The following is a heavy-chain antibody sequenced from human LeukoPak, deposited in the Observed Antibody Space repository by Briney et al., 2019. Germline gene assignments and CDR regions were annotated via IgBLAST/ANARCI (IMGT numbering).Heavy chain of an antibody. Sequence: NSSQTLSLTCTVSGGSISSGGYYWSWIRQPPGKGLEWIGYIYHSGSTYYNPSLKSRVTISVDRSKNQFSLKLSSVTAADTAVYYCARSSIAVAGPFDYWGQGTLVTVSS. V-gene: IGHV4-30-2*01. J-gene: IGHJ4*02. CDR2: IYHSGST. D-gene: IGHD6-19*01. CDR1: GGSISSGGYY. CDR3: ARSSIAVAGPFDY.